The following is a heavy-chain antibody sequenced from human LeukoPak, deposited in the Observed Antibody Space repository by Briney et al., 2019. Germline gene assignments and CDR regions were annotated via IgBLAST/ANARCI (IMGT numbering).Heavy chain of an antibody. CDR2: IYYSGST. CDR1: GGSISSYY. D-gene: IGHD2-2*01. J-gene: IGHJ4*02. V-gene: IGHV4-59*01. CDR3: ARRYCTSTSCPFDC. Sequence: TSETLSLTCTVSGGSISSYYWSWIRQPPGKGLEWIGYIYYSGSTNYNPSLKSRVTISVDTSKNQFSLRLSSVTAADTAVYYCARRYCTSTSCPFDCWGQGTLVTVSS.